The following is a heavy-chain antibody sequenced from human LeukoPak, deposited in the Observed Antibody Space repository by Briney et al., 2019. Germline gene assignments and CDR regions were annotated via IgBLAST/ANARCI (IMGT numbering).Heavy chain of an antibody. J-gene: IGHJ4*02. CDR2: IYTSGST. D-gene: IGHD3-10*01. Sequence: SQTLSLTCTVSGGSISSGSYYWNWIRQPAGKGLEWIGRIYTSGSTSYNPSLKSRVTISVDTPKNQFSLRLSSVTAADTAVYYCALEELGYYYGSGRDYWGQGTLVTVSS. CDR1: GGSISSGSYY. CDR3: ALEELGYYYGSGRDY. V-gene: IGHV4-61*02.